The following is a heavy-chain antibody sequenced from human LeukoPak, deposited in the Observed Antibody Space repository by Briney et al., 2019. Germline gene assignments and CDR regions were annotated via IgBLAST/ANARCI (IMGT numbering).Heavy chain of an antibody. CDR3: AKEGRSLQTY. CDR2: ISSSSSTI. D-gene: IGHD1-1*01. J-gene: IGHJ4*02. V-gene: IGHV3-48*04. Sequence: GGSLRLSCAASGFTFSSYSMNWVRQAPGKGLEWVSYISSSSSTIYYADSVKGRFTISRDNAKNSLYLQMNSLRVEDTAVYYCAKEGRSLQTYWGQGTLVTVSS. CDR1: GFTFSSYS.